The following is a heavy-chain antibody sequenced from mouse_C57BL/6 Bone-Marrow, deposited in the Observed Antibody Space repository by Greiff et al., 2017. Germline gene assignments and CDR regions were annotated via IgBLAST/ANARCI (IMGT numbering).Heavy chain of an antibody. CDR3: TRVLLGFDY. Sequence: EVKLVESGEGLVKPGGSLKLSCAASGFTFSSYAMSWVRQTPEKRLVWVAYISSGGDYIYYADTVKGRFTISRDNARNTLYLQMSSLKSEDTAMYYCTRVLLGFDYWGQGTTLTVSS. J-gene: IGHJ2*01. CDR2: ISSGGDYI. V-gene: IGHV5-9-1*02. CDR1: GFTFSSYA. D-gene: IGHD4-1*01.